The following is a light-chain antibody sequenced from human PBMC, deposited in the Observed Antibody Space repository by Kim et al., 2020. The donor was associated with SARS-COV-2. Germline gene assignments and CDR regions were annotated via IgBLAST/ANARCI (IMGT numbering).Light chain of an antibody. V-gene: IGKV3-15*01. CDR3: QQYSNWPMYT. J-gene: IGKJ2*01. CDR2: GAV. CDR1: RSVGRS. Sequence: EIVMTQSPATLSVSPGDRVTLSCRASRSVGRSLAWYQQKPGQAPRLLLHGAVTRATGIPVRFSGSGSGTEFSLTIGSLQSEDFAIYYCQQYSNWPMYTFGQGTKLEI.